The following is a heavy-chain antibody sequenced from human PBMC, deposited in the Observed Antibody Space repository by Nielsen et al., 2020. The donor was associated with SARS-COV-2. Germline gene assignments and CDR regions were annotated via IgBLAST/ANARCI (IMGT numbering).Heavy chain of an antibody. Sequence: WGRQAPGQGLEGMRWISAYNGNTNYAQKLEGGVTMTTDTATSTAYMELRSLRSDDTAVYYCARDFDFWSGPLFDYWGQGTLVTVSS. D-gene: IGHD3-3*01. CDR2: ISAYNGNT. J-gene: IGHJ4*02. CDR3: ARDFDFWSGPLFDY. V-gene: IGHV1-18*01.